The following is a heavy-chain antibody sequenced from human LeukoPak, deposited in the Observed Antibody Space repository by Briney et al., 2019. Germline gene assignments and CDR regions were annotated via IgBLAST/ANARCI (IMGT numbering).Heavy chain of an antibody. CDR1: GGSISSYY. D-gene: IGHD5-18*01. CDR2: IYYSGST. V-gene: IGHV4-59*01. Sequence: SETLSPTCTVSGGSISSYYWSWIRQPPGKGLEWIGYIYYSGSTNYRPSLKSRVTISVDTSKNQFSLKLSSVTAADTAVYYCARSEYSYGADAFDIWGQGTMVTVSS. J-gene: IGHJ3*02. CDR3: ARSEYSYGADAFDI.